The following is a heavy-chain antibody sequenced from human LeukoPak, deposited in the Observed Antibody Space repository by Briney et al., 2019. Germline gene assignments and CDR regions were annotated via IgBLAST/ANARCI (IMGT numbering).Heavy chain of an antibody. D-gene: IGHD3-22*01. CDR2: IDYNGRP. J-gene: IGHJ4*02. CDR1: GRSISSHY. Sequence: ETVSLICTLSGRSISSHYWSWTRHPPGKRLEWIGYIDYNGRPNYNPSLKSRVTIPLDTSKNQFSLKLSPATAPAPAVYYWARAKLDRSDRFVHRGQGTLVTVSS. V-gene: IGHV4-59*08. CDR3: ARAKLDRSDRFVH.